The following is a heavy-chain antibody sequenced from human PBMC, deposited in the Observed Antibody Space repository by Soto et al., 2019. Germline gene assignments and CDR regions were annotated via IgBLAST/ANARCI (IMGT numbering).Heavy chain of an antibody. Sequence: EVQLVESGGGLVQPGGSLRLSCAASGFTFSSYSMNWVRQAPGKGLEWVSYISSSSSTIYYADSVKGRFTISRDNAKNSLYLQMNSLRAEDTAVYYCARDASYCSGGSCYSDAFDIWGQGTMVTVSS. D-gene: IGHD2-15*01. CDR3: ARDASYCSGGSCYSDAFDI. J-gene: IGHJ3*02. CDR1: GFTFSSYS. CDR2: ISSSSSTI. V-gene: IGHV3-48*01.